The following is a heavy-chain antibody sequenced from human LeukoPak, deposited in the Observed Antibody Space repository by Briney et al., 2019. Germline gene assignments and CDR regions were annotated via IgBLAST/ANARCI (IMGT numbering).Heavy chain of an antibody. Sequence: GASVKVSCNASGYTFTSYYMHWVRQAPGQGLEWMGIINPSGGSTSYAQKFQGRVTMTRDTSTSTVYMELSSLRSEDTAVYYCARSSSSWQRWFDPWGQGTLVTVSS. CDR2: INPSGGST. D-gene: IGHD6-13*01. CDR3: ARSSSSWQRWFDP. V-gene: IGHV1-46*01. CDR1: GYTFTSYY. J-gene: IGHJ5*02.